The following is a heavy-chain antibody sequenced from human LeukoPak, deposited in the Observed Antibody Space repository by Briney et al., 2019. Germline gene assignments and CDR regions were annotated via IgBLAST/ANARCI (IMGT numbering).Heavy chain of an antibody. CDR1: GFTFSSYS. Sequence: PGGSLRLSCAASGFTFSSYSMNWVRQAPGKGLEWVSSISSSSSYIYYADSVKGRFTISRDNAKNSLYLQMNSPRAEDTAVYYCARDFRSSSWYNYFDYWGQGTLVTVSS. CDR3: ARDFRSSSWYNYFDY. V-gene: IGHV3-21*01. CDR2: ISSSSSYI. D-gene: IGHD6-13*01. J-gene: IGHJ4*02.